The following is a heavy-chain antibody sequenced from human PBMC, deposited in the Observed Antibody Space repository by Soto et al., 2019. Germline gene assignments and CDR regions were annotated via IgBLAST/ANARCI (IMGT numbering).Heavy chain of an antibody. CDR3: ASWHLQEHAYDI. CDR2: LYDVDGT. V-gene: IGHV3-53*01. CDR1: GLTVSGKKY. D-gene: IGHD4-4*01. Sequence: GSLRLSCAAFGLTVSGKKYMAWVRQAPGKGLEWVSALYDVDGTYYADSVKGRFTTSRDSSKTIVYLQMNSPRPDDTAVYYCASWHLQEHAYDIWGQGTTVTVSS. J-gene: IGHJ3*02.